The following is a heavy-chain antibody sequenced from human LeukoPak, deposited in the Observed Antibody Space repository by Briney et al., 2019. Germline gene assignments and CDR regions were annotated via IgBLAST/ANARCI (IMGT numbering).Heavy chain of an antibody. CDR3: ARLYTTSWKGPGYFDY. J-gene: IGHJ4*02. D-gene: IGHD6-13*01. Sequence: AGGSLRLSCQGSGHSFTDYWIGWVRQMSGKGLEWMGVIYPGDSDARYSPSFQGQVTISVDKSITTAYLQWSSLEASDTAMYYCARLYTTSWKGPGYFDYWGQGTLVTVSS. CDR2: IYPGDSDA. V-gene: IGHV5-51*01. CDR1: GHSFTDYW.